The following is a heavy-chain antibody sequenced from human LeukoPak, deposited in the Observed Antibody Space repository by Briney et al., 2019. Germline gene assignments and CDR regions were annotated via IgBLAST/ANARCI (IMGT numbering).Heavy chain of an antibody. J-gene: IGHJ3*02. Sequence: GGSLRLSCAASGFTFSSYAMSWVRQAPGKGLAWVSAISGSGVNTFYADSVKGRFTISRDNSKNTLYLQMSSLRAEDTAVYYCAKDLRYYDNSGYPDAFDIRGQGTMVSVSS. CDR1: GFTFSSYA. V-gene: IGHV3-23*01. CDR3: AKDLRYYDNSGYPDAFDI. D-gene: IGHD3-22*01. CDR2: ISGSGVNT.